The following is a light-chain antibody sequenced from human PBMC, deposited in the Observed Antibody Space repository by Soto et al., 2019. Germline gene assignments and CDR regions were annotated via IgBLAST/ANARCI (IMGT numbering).Light chain of an antibody. CDR2: EVS. Sequence: QSVLTQPASVSGSPGQSITISCTGTSSDVGSYNLVSWYQQHPGKAPKLMLYEVSKRPSGVSNRFSGSKSDNTASLTISGLQAEDEADYYCCSYTGSSTFYVVFVGGTQLTVL. V-gene: IGLV2-23*02. J-gene: IGLJ2*01. CDR1: SSDVGSYNL. CDR3: CSYTGSSTFYVV.